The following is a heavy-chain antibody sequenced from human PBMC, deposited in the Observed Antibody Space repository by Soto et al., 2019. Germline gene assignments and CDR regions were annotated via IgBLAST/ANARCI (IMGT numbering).Heavy chain of an antibody. CDR1: RFNFSAAW. CDR3: ATVLYSSGPT. Sequence: EMQLVQSGGGLVKPGGSLRLSCVASRFNFSAAWFNWIRQAPGKGLEWVGRIKPKPEGETAAYTAPVRVRFTISRDDSQNTLHLQIDSLKTEDTAVYYCATVLYSSGPTWGLGVLVTVSS. V-gene: IGHV3-15*07. CDR2: IKPKPEGETA. D-gene: IGHD6-19*01. J-gene: IGHJ4*02.